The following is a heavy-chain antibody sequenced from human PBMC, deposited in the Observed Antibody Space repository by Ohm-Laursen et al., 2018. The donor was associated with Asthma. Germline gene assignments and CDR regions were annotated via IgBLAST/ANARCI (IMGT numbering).Heavy chain of an antibody. CDR3: AKDLNCFDWLLSRSSGMDV. J-gene: IGHJ6*02. CDR1: GFTFSSFS. Sequence: SLRLSCAASGFTFSSFSMHWVRQAPGKGLEWVAVISYDGSSQHYADSVKGRFTVSRDNSKNTMYLQMNSLSAEDTAVYYCAKDLNCFDWLLSRSSGMDVWGRGTTVTVSS. CDR2: ISYDGSSQ. V-gene: IGHV3-30-3*01. D-gene: IGHD3-9*01.